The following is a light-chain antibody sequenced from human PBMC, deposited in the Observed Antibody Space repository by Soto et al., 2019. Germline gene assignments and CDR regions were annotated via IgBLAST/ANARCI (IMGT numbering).Light chain of an antibody. J-gene: IGKJ2*01. Sequence: DIQMTQSPSSVSASVGDRVTITCRASQGISSWLAWYQQKPGKAPKLLMFAASSLQSGVPSRFSGSGSGTDFTLTISSLQPEDFATYCQQANSFPYTFGQGTKLEIK. CDR2: AAS. CDR1: QGISSW. V-gene: IGKV1-12*01. CDR3: QQANSFPYT.